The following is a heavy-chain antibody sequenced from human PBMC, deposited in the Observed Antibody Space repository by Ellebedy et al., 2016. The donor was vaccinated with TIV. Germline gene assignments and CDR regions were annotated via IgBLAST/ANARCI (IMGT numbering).Heavy chain of an antibody. D-gene: IGHD1-14*01. J-gene: IGHJ6*02. CDR1: GFTFSSYA. CDR3: VRDIFTAPGYGMDV. Sequence: GESLKISCAASGFTFSSYAMSWVRQAPGKGLEWVANVKEDGNDKYYVDSVKGRFTISRDNAKNSLYLQMNSLRVEDTAVYYCVRDIFTAPGYGMDVWGQGTTVTVSS. V-gene: IGHV3-7*03. CDR2: VKEDGNDK.